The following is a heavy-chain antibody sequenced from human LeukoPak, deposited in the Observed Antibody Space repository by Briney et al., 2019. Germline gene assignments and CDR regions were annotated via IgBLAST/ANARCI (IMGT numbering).Heavy chain of an antibody. V-gene: IGHV3-21*01. Sequence: GGSLRLSCAASGFTFSSYSMNWVRQAPGKGLEWVSSISSSSSYIYYADSVKGRFTISRDNAKNSLYLQMNSLRAEDTAVYYCARVSSSSPDLDYWGQGTLVTVSS. D-gene: IGHD6-13*01. CDR2: ISSSSSYI. CDR3: ARVSSSSPDLDY. CDR1: GFTFSSYS. J-gene: IGHJ4*02.